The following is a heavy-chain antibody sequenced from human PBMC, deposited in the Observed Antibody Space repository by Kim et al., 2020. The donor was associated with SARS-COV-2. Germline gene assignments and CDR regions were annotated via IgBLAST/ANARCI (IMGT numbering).Heavy chain of an antibody. V-gene: IGHV3-43*01. Sequence: TYSADSVKGRFTISRDNSKNSLYLQMNSLRTEDTALYYCAKVVATNPFDYWGQGTLVTVSS. D-gene: IGHD5-12*01. CDR3: AKVVATNPFDY. CDR2: T. J-gene: IGHJ4*02.